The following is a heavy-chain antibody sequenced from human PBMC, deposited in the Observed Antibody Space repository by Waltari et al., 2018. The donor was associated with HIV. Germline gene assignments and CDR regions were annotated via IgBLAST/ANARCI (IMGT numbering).Heavy chain of an antibody. D-gene: IGHD3-22*01. CDR3: ARTYYYDSPREFDY. V-gene: IGHV1-18*01. CDR1: GYTFTSYG. Sequence: QVHLVQSGAEVKKPGASVKVSCKASGYTFTSYGLSWVRQAPGQGLEWMGWISAHNGNTNYAQNLQGRVTMTTDTSTNTAYMELRSLRSDDTAVYYCARTYYYDSPREFDYWGQGTLVTVSS. J-gene: IGHJ4*02. CDR2: ISAHNGNT.